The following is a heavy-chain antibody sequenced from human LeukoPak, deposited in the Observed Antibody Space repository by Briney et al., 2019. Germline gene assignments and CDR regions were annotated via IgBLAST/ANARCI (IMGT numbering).Heavy chain of an antibody. D-gene: IGHD2-8*01. V-gene: IGHV1-2*02. J-gene: IGHJ5*02. CDR3: ARAAFYCTNGVCYLSWFDP. CDR2: INPNSGGP. CDR1: GYTFTGYY. Sequence: ASVKASCKASGYTFTGYYMHWVRQAPGHGLAWMGWINPNSGGPNYAQKCQGRVTMTRDTSISTAYMELSRLRSDDTAVYYCARAAFYCTNGVCYLSWFDPCGQGTLVTVSS.